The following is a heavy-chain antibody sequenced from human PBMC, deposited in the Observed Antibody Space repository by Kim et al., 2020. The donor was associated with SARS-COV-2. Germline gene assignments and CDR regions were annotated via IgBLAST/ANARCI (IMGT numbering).Heavy chain of an antibody. J-gene: IGHJ3*02. Sequence: QKFQGRVTMTRDTSTSTVYMELSSLRSEDTAVYYCARDSSWNYAAVAFDIWGQGTMVTVSS. D-gene: IGHD1-7*01. V-gene: IGHV1-46*01. CDR3: ARDSSWNYAAVAFDI.